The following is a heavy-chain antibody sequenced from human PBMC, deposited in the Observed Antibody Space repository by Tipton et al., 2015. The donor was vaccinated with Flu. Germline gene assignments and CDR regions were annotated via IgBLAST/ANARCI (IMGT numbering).Heavy chain of an antibody. CDR3: AKATLIGVGDDYFDV. J-gene: IGHJ4*02. D-gene: IGHD3-22*01. V-gene: IGHV3-30*02. Sequence: SLRLSCVASGFTFSNYGLHWVRQAPGKRLEWVALIRHYVTNTYYVDSVRGRFTISRDNSKNTVYLQMNSLRAEDTAVYYCAKATLIGVGDDYFDVWGQGTLVTVSS. CDR1: GFTFSNYG. CDR2: IRHYVTNT.